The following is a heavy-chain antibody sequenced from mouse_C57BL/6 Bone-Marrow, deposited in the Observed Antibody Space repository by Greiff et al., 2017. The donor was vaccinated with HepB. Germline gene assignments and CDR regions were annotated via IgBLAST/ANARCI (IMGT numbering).Heavy chain of an antibody. V-gene: IGHV1-15*01. J-gene: IGHJ3*01. CDR2: IDPVTGGT. D-gene: IGHD2-3*01. Sequence: QVQLQQSGAELVRPGASVTLSCKASGYTFTDYEMHWVKQTPVHGLEWIGAIDPVTGGTAYNQKFTGKAILTADKSSSTAYMELRSLPSVDSAVYYCTRSGWLPSWFAYWGPMTLVTVSA. CDR1: GYTFTDYE. CDR3: TRSGWLPSWFAY.